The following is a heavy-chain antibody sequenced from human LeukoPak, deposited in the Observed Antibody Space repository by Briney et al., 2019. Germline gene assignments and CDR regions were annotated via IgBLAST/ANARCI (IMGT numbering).Heavy chain of an antibody. CDR1: GVSISSGGYY. Sequence: ASQTLSLTCTVSGVSISSGGYYWSWIRQHPGKGLEWIGYIYYSGSTNYNPSLKSRVTIPVDTSKNQFSLKLSSVTAADTAVYYCARITTVVYWGQGTLVTVSS. J-gene: IGHJ4*02. D-gene: IGHD4-17*01. CDR2: IYYSGST. CDR3: ARITTVVY. V-gene: IGHV4-31*03.